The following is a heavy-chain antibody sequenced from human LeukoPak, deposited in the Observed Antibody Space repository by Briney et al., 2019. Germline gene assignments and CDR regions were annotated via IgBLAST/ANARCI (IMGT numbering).Heavy chain of an antibody. J-gene: IGHJ4*02. D-gene: IGHD4-4*01. CDR1: GFTFSSYW. CDR3: AREDYSNYVYY. Sequence: GGSLRLSCAASGFTFSSYWMSWVRQAPGKGLEWVANIKRDGTGKYYVDSVKGRFTVSRDNAKNSLFLQMNSLRAEDTAIYYCAREDYSNYVYYWGQGTLVTVTS. V-gene: IGHV3-7*01. CDR2: IKRDGTGK.